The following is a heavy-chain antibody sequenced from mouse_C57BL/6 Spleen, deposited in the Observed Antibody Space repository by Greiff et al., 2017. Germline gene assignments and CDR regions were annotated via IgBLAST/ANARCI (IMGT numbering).Heavy chain of an antibody. Sequence: EVKLVESVAEFVRPGASVKLSCTASGFNIKNTYMHWVKQRPEQGLEWIGRIVPANGITKYAPKFPGQATITADTSSNTAYLKLSGLTSEDTAIYYCARFDDYGGYAMDYWGQGTSVTVSS. CDR1: GFNIKNTY. V-gene: IGHV14-3*01. CDR3: ARFDDYGGYAMDY. D-gene: IGHD2-4*01. CDR2: IVPANGIT. J-gene: IGHJ4*01.